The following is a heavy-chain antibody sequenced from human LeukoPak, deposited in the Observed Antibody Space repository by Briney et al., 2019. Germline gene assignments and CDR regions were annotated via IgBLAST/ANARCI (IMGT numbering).Heavy chain of an antibody. CDR2: INAGHGNT. Sequence: GASVKVSCKASRYTFTNYARHWVRQAPGQRLEWMGWINAGHGNTKYSQEFQGRVTITRDTSASTAYMELSSLRSEDTAVYYCARVVRYSSGPLTDLFPYSFDYWGQGTLVTVSS. J-gene: IGHJ4*02. CDR1: RYTFTNYA. CDR3: ARVVRYSSGPLTDLFPYSFDY. V-gene: IGHV1-3*03. D-gene: IGHD6-19*01.